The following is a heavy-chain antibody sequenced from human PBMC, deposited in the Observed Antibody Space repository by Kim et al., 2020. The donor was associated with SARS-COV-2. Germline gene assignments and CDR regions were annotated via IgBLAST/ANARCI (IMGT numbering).Heavy chain of an antibody. D-gene: IGHD2-15*01. J-gene: IGHJ6*02. Sequence: KGRMTISRDKSKNTLYLQMNSLGAEDTAVYYCAKAVYFCSGGSCYHGMGVWGQGTTVTVSS. CDR3: AKAVYFCSGGSCYHGMGV. V-gene: IGHV3-30*02.